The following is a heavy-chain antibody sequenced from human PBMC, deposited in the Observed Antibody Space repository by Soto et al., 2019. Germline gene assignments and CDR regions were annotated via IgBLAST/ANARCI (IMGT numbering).Heavy chain of an antibody. D-gene: IGHD2-8*01. CDR1: GGSIISGGYY. J-gene: IGHJ5*02. Sequence: SQTLSLTCTVSGGSIISGGYYWSWIRQHPGKGLEWIGYIYYSGSTYYNPSLKSRVTISVDTYKNQFSLKLSSVTAADTAVYYCARDLMGARANWLDPWGQGTLVTVSS. V-gene: IGHV4-31*03. CDR2: IYYSGST. CDR3: ARDLMGARANWLDP.